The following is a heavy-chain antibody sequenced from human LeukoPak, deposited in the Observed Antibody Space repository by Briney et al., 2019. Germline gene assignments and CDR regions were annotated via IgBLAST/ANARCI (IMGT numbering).Heavy chain of an antibody. J-gene: IGHJ6*02. CDR2: IYSGGST. Sequence: GGSLRLSCAASGFTFSSYSMNWVRQAPGKGLEWVPVIYSGGSTYYADSVKGRFTISRDNSKNTLYLQMNSLRAEDTAVYYCARAKAEGNDGYYYYGMDVWGQGTTVTVSS. D-gene: IGHD1-1*01. V-gene: IGHV3-66*01. CDR3: ARAKAEGNDGYYYYGMDV. CDR1: GFTFSSYS.